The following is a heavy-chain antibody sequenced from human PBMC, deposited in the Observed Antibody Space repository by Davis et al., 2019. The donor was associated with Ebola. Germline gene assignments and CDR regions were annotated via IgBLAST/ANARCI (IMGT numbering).Heavy chain of an antibody. CDR1: GFTFSSYW. V-gene: IGHV3-7*01. D-gene: IGHD3-10*01. CDR3: ARGLWFRDPFDY. Sequence: GESLKISCAASGFTFSSYWMSWVRQAPGKGLEWVANIKQDGSEKYYVDSVKGRFTISRDNAKNSLYLQMNSLRAEDTAVYYCARGLWFRDPFDYWGQGTLVTVSS. J-gene: IGHJ4*02. CDR2: IKQDGSEK.